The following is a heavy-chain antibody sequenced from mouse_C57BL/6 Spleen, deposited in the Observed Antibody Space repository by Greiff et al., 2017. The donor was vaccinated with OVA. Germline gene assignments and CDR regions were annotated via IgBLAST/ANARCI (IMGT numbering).Heavy chain of an antibody. Sequence: EVKLVESGGGLVQPGGSLKLSCAASGFTFSDYGMAWVRQAPRKGPEWVAFISNLAYSIYYADTVTGRFTISRENAKNTLYLEMSSLRSEDTAMYYCARLGQEYYYAMDDWGQGTSVTVSS. CDR3: ARLGQEYYYAMDD. CDR2: ISNLAYSI. D-gene: IGHD3-3*01. J-gene: IGHJ4*01. V-gene: IGHV5-15*01. CDR1: GFTFSDYG.